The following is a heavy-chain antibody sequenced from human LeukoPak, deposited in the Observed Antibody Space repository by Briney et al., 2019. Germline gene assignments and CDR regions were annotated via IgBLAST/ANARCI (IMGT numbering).Heavy chain of an antibody. V-gene: IGHV3-48*04. D-gene: IGHD3-10*01. CDR3: TRDSHGGVDY. J-gene: IGHJ4*02. Sequence: PGGSLRLSCAASGFTFSSYSMNWVRQAPGKGLEWVSYISSSSSTIYYADSVKGRFTISRDNAKNTLYLQMNSLRAEDTAMYYCTRDSHGGVDYWGQGTLVTVSS. CDR1: GFTFSSYS. CDR2: ISSSSSTI.